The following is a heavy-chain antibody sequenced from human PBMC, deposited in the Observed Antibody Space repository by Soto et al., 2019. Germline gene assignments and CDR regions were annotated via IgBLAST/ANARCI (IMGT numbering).Heavy chain of an antibody. CDR2: ISALFGKT. D-gene: IGHD3-3*01. V-gene: IGHV1-69*13. CDR1: GDTFTSYG. J-gene: IGHJ4*02. CDR3: AIGDLEWLFPFDY. Sequence: GASVKVSCKASGDTFTSYGISWVRQAPGQGLEWMGWISALFGKTDYAQKLQGRVTVTADESTSTAYMELSSLRSEDTAVYYCAIGDLEWLFPFDYWGQGTLVTVSS.